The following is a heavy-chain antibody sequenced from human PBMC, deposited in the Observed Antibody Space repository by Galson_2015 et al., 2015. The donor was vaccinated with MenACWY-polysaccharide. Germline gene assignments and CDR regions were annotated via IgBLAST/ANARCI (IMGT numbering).Heavy chain of an antibody. D-gene: IGHD6-19*01. CDR1: GFTFSNFA. V-gene: IGHV3-23*01. Sequence: SLRLSCAASGFTFSNFAMSWVRQAPGKGLEWVSAIASSGDKTYYVDSVKGRFTISRDNSKNTLYLQMNSVRAEDTAVYYCANGWGGVWYFDLWGRGTLVTVSS. J-gene: IGHJ2*01. CDR2: IASSGDKT. CDR3: ANGWGGVWYFDL.